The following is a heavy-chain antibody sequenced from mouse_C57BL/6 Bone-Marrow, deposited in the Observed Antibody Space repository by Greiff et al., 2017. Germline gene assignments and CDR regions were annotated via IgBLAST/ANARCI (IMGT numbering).Heavy chain of an antibody. J-gene: IGHJ2*01. Sequence: QVQLQQPGAELVKPGASVKMSCKASGYTFTTYPIEWLKQNPGKSLEWIGNFHPYNDDTKYNEKFKGKATLTVAKSSSTAYLQLSRLTSDDSAVLYGERGGNYGGYYVDYWGQGTTRTVSA. D-gene: IGHD2-1*01. CDR3: ERGGNYGGYYVDY. V-gene: IGHV1-47*01. CDR1: GYTFTTYP. CDR2: FHPYNDDT.